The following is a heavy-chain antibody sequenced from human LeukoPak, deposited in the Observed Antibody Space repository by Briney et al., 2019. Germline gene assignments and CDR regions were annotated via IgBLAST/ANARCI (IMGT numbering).Heavy chain of an antibody. CDR3: ARETTAFDY. Sequence: GGSLRLSCAASGFTFSNFWMSWVRQAPGKGLEWVAVISYDGSNKYYADSVKGRFTISRDNSKNTLYLQMNSLRAEDTAVYYCARETTAFDYWGQGTLVTVSS. V-gene: IGHV3-30-3*01. CDR1: GFTFSNFW. D-gene: IGHD4-17*01. J-gene: IGHJ4*02. CDR2: ISYDGSNK.